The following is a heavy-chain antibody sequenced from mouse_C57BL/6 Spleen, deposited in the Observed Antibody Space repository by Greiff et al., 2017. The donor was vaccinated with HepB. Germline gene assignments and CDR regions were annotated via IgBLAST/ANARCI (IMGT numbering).Heavy chain of an antibody. Sequence: VQLQQPGAELVKPGASVKMSCKASGYTFTSYWITWVKQRPGQGLEWIGDIYPGSGSTNYNEKFKSKATLTVDTSSSTAYMQLSSLTSEDSAVYYCARKGGYYGKGDAMDYWGQGTSVTVSS. V-gene: IGHV1-55*01. J-gene: IGHJ4*01. CDR1: GYTFTSYW. CDR2: IYPGSGST. CDR3: ARKGGYYGKGDAMDY. D-gene: IGHD2-1*01.